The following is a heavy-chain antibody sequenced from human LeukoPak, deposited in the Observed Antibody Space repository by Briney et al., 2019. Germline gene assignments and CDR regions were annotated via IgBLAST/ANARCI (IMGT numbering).Heavy chain of an antibody. CDR1: GFTVSSNY. J-gene: IGHJ6*03. CDR2: IYSGGST. Sequence: PGGSLRLSCAASGFTVSSNYMSWVRQAPGKGLEWVSVIYSGGSTYYADSVKGRFTISRDNSENTLYLQMNSLRAEDTAVYYCARHVYYDFWSGHSDPYMDVWGKGTTVTVSS. CDR3: ARHVYYDFWSGHSDPYMDV. D-gene: IGHD3-3*01. V-gene: IGHV3-53*01.